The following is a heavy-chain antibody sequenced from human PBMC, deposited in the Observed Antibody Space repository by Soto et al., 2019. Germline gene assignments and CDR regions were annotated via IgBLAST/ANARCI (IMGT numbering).Heavy chain of an antibody. CDR3: ARDQYSSSSPVDYYYDMDV. V-gene: IGHV3-30-3*01. D-gene: IGHD6-6*01. CDR2: ISYDGSNK. Sequence: QVQLVESGGGVVQPGRSLRLSCAASGFTFSSYAMHWVRQAPGKGLEWVAVISYDGSNKYYADSVKGRFTISRDNSKNTLYLQMNILRSEDTAVYYCARDQYSSSSPVDYYYDMDVWGQGSTVTVSS. J-gene: IGHJ6*02. CDR1: GFTFSSYA.